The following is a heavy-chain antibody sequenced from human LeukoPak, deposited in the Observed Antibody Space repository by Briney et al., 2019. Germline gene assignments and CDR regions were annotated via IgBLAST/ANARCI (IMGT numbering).Heavy chain of an antibody. CDR1: GFTFSRYW. J-gene: IGHJ2*01. D-gene: IGHD1-26*01. Sequence: GGSLRLSCAVSGFTFSRYWMSWARQAPGKGLEWVSGISSSGSGDNTYYADSVKGRFTISRDSSKNTLFLHMNTLRAEDTAIYYCAKDRTVGASYWYFDLWGRGTLVTVSS. CDR2: ISSSGSGDNT. V-gene: IGHV3-23*01. CDR3: AKDRTVGASYWYFDL.